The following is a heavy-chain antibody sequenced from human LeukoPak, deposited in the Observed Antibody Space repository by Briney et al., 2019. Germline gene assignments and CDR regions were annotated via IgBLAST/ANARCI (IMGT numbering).Heavy chain of an antibody. CDR1: GCTVSSNY. CDR2: IYSGGST. J-gene: IGHJ3*02. D-gene: IGHD2-15*01. CDR3: AREIYCCDSSGTGCVIDI. V-gene: IGHV3-53*01. Sequence: HPGGSLRLSCAASGCTVSSNYMSWVRQAPGKGLEWVSVIYSGGSTYYADSVKGRFTISRDNSKNTLYLQMNSLRVEDTAVYYCAREIYCCDSSGTGCVIDIWGQGTMVTVSS.